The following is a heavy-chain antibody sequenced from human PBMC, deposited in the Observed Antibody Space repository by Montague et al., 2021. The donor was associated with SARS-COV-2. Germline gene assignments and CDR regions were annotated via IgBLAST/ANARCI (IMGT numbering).Heavy chain of an antibody. V-gene: IGHV4-61*02. D-gene: IGHD6-19*01. CDR2: ISISGST. Sequence: TLSLTCTVSGGSISSGSYYWIWLPPPAGKGLEWIVRISISGSTNYNPSLKSRVTISVDTSKNQFSLKLSSVTAADTAVYYCARDIAGAGVFDYWGQGTLVTVSS. CDR1: GGSISSGSYY. J-gene: IGHJ4*02. CDR3: ARDIAGAGVFDY.